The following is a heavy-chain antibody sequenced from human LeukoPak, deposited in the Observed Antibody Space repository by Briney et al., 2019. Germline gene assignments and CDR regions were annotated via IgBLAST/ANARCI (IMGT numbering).Heavy chain of an antibody. D-gene: IGHD3-10*01. V-gene: IGHV1-3*04. CDR1: GYTFTSYA. CDR2: INTGNGNT. Sequence: GASAKVSCKASGYTFTSYAMHWVRQAPGQRLEWMGWINTGNGNTKYSQNFQGRVTITRDTSASTAYMDLSSLRSEDTAVYYCARDESYAVYWGQGTLVTVSS. CDR3: ARDESYAVY. J-gene: IGHJ4*02.